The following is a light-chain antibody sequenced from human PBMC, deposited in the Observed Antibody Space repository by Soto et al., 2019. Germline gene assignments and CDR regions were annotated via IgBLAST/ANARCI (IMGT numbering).Light chain of an antibody. CDR2: DAS. J-gene: IGKJ3*01. Sequence: EIVLTQSPATLSLSPGERATLSCRASQSISSYLAWYQQKPDQAPRLLIYDASNRATGIPARFSGSGSGTDFTLTISSLEPEDFAVYYCHQHSTCPFTFGPGTEVDIK. CDR3: HQHSTCPFT. CDR1: QSISSY. V-gene: IGKV3-11*01.